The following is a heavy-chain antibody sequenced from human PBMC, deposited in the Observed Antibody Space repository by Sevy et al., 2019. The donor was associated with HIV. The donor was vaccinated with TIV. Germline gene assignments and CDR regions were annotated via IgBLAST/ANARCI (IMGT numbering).Heavy chain of an antibody. CDR2: INPGDSET. J-gene: IGHJ4*02. CDR3: SSRTKLGYYNGGSCSIFDY. D-gene: IGHD2-15*01. V-gene: IGHV5-51*01. Sequence: GESLKISCKGSGYRFTSYWIGWVRQMPGKGLEWMGIINPGDSETTYSPSFQGQVTITVGKSIHTAYLQWSSLKASDTAIYYVSSRTKLGYYNGGSCSIFDYWGQGTLVTVSS. CDR1: GYRFTSYW.